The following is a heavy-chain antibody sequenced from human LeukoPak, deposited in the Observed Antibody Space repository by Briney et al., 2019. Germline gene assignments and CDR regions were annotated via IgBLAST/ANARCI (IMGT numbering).Heavy chain of an antibody. Sequence: SETLSLTCTVSGGSISSSSYYWGWIRQPPGKGLEWIGSIYYSGSTYYNPSLKSRVTISVDTSKTQFSLKLSSVTAADTAVYYCARLDYGTLYPWGQGTLVTVSS. D-gene: IGHD3-16*01. CDR2: IYYSGST. CDR1: GGSISSSSYY. J-gene: IGHJ5*02. V-gene: IGHV4-39*01. CDR3: ARLDYGTLYP.